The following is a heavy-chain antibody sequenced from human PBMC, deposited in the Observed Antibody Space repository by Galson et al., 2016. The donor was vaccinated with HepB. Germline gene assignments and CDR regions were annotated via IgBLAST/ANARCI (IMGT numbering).Heavy chain of an antibody. CDR2: IANSGYST. CDR3: AKDAGLLDWYFDL. CDR1: GFTFSKFA. Sequence: SLRLSCAASGFTFSKFAMTWVRQAPGKGLQWVATIANSGYSTYYADSVKGRFTISRDNSKNTLNLQMNSLRAEDKAMYYCAKDAGLLDWYFDLWGRGTLVTVSS. V-gene: IGHV3-23*01. D-gene: IGHD1-26*01. J-gene: IGHJ2*01.